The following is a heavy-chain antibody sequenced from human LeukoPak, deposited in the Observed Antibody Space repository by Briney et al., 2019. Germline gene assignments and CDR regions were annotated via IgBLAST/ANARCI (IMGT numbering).Heavy chain of an antibody. Sequence: PSETLSLTCTVSGGSISSSSYYWGWIRQPPGKGLEWIGSMHYSGSTYYNPSLKSRVTISVDTSKNQFSLKLSSVTAADTALYYCARIIGTDLNFDYWGQGTLVTVSS. J-gene: IGHJ4*02. CDR3: ARIIGTDLNFDY. CDR2: MHYSGST. D-gene: IGHD1-1*01. V-gene: IGHV4-39*07. CDR1: GGSISSSSYY.